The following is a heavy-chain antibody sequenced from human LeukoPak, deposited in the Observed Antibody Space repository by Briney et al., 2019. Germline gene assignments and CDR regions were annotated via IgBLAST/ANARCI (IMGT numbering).Heavy chain of an antibody. CDR3: AKTYDTSTSPDD. D-gene: IGHD3-9*01. Sequence: GGSLRLSCRTSGFLFHVYSMTWVRQAPGKGLEWISTISHSDDSTYYADSVKGRFTISRDNSKNTVYLQMNSLRVEDTALYHCAKTYDTSTSPDDWGQGTLVSVSS. CDR1: GFLFHVYS. J-gene: IGHJ4*02. V-gene: IGHV3-23*01. CDR2: ISHSDDST.